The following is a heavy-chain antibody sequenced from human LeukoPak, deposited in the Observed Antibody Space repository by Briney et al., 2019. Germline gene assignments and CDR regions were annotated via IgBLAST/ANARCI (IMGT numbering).Heavy chain of an antibody. Sequence: GGSLRLSCAASGFTFSSYAMSWVRQASGKGLEWVGRIRSKANSYATAYAASVKGRFTISRDDSKNTAYLQMNSLKTEDTAVYYCSRHSSYVDTAMVTEGYGMDVWGQGTTVTVSS. V-gene: IGHV3-73*01. J-gene: IGHJ6*02. CDR1: GFTFSSYA. CDR2: IRSKANSYAT. D-gene: IGHD5-18*01. CDR3: SRHSSYVDTAMVTEGYGMDV.